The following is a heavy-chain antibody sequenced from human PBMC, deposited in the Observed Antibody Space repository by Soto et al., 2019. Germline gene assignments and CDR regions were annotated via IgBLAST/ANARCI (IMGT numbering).Heavy chain of an antibody. V-gene: IGHV3-30*18. CDR3: AKFPRGNHGPS. CDR2: LSYDGSEK. J-gene: IGHJ5*02. D-gene: IGHD3-10*01. Sequence: SLRLSCVVSGFTFKNYGMHWVRQAPGKGLEWVSVLSYDGSEKDYAASVRGRFTISRDNSKNTLYLQMNSLRTEDTAIYYCAKFPRGNHGPSWGQGTLVTVYS. CDR1: GFTFKNYG.